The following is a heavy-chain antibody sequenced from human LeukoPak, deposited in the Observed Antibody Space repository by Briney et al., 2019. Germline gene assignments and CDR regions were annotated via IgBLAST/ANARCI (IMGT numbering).Heavy chain of an antibody. J-gene: IGHJ4*02. Sequence: GGSLRLSCAASGFTFSSYWMSWVRQAPGKGLEWVANIKQDGSEKYYVDSVNGRFTISRDNAKNSLYLQMNSLRAEDTAVYYCAKGYSYGRFDYWGQGTLVTVSS. V-gene: IGHV3-7*03. CDR1: GFTFSSYW. D-gene: IGHD5-18*01. CDR3: AKGYSYGRFDY. CDR2: IKQDGSEK.